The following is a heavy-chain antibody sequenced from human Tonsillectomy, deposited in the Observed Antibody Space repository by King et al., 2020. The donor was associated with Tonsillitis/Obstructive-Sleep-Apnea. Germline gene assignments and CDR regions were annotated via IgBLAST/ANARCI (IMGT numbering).Heavy chain of an antibody. CDR1: GFTFSSYG. D-gene: IGHD3-16*01. Sequence: VQLVESGGGVVQPGRSLRLSCAASGFTFSSYGMNWVRQAPGKGLEWVAVIWYDGSNKYYVDSVKGRFTISRDNSKNMLWLQMNSLRAEGTGVYYCARWGDGRRFDYWGQGTLVTVSS. J-gene: IGHJ4*02. CDR2: IWYDGSNK. V-gene: IGHV3-33*01. CDR3: ARWGDGRRFDY.